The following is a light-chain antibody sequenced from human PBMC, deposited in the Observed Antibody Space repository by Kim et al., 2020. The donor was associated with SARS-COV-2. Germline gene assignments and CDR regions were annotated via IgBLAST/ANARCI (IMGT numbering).Light chain of an antibody. CDR1: QGINNY. Sequence: DIQLTQSPTSLSASVGDRVTITCGASQGINNYLVWFQQKPGKAPKPLMYGGASEFSSSGSGTHFILTINNLQPEDFATYYCQQYSSYPRTFGQGTKVDIK. J-gene: IGKJ1*01. V-gene: IGKV1-16*02. CDR3: QQYSSYPRT.